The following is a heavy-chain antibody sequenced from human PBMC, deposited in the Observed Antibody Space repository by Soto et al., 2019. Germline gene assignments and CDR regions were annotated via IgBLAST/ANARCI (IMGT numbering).Heavy chain of an antibody. CDR3: ARSRGYSGYDLMNFDY. CDR1: GFTFSSYG. V-gene: IGHV3-33*01. D-gene: IGHD5-12*01. CDR2: IWDDGSNK. J-gene: IGHJ4*02. Sequence: QVQLVESGGGVVQPGRSLRLSCAASGFTFSSYGMHWVRQAPGKGLEWVAAIWDDGSNKYYADSVKGRFTISRDNSKNTLYLQMNSLRAEDTAVYYCARSRGYSGYDLMNFDYWGQGTLVTVSS.